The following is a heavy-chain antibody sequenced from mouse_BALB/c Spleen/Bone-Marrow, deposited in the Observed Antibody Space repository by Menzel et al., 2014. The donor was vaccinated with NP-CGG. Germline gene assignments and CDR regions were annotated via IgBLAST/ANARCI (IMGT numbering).Heavy chain of an antibody. Sequence: EVQLQESGAELVKPGASVKLSCTASGFNIKDTYMHWVKQRPEQGLEWIGRIDPANGNTKYDPKFQGKATITADTSSNTAYLQLSSLTSEDTAVYYCARWEYYAMDYWSQGTSVTVSS. CDR1: GFNIKDTY. D-gene: IGHD4-1*01. CDR3: ARWEYYAMDY. J-gene: IGHJ4*01. CDR2: IDPANGNT. V-gene: IGHV14-3*02.